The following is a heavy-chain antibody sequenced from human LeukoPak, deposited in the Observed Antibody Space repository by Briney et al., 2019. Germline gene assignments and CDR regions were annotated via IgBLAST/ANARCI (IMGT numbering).Heavy chain of an antibody. D-gene: IGHD5-12*01. CDR1: GYTFTSYG. Sequence: ASVKVSCKASGYTFTSYGISWVRQAPGQGLEWMGWISAYNGNTNYAQKLQGRVTMTTDTSTSTAYMELRSLRSEDTAVYYCARSSSGYEGYGMDVWGQGTTVTVSS. J-gene: IGHJ6*02. CDR2: ISAYNGNT. V-gene: IGHV1-18*01. CDR3: ARSSSGYEGYGMDV.